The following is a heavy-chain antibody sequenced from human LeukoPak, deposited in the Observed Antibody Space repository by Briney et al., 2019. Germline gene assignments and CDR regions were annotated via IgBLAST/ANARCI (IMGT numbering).Heavy chain of an antibody. CDR2: ISAYNGNT. J-gene: IGHJ4*02. Sequence: ASVKVSCKASGYTFTSYGISWVRQAPGQGLEWMGWISAYNGNTNYAQKLQGRVTMTTDTSTSTAYMELRSLRSDDTAVYYCARDLIVATISWGERPSSGYFDYWGQGTLVTVSS. D-gene: IGHD5-12*01. CDR1: GYTFTSYG. CDR3: ARDLIVATISWGERPSSGYFDY. V-gene: IGHV1-18*01.